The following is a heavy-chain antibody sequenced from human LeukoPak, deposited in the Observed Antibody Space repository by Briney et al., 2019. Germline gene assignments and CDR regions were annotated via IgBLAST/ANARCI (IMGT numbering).Heavy chain of an antibody. J-gene: IGHJ5*02. D-gene: IGHD3-9*01. CDR2: MNPNSGNT. V-gene: IGHV1-8*03. CDR1: GYTFTGYY. Sequence: ASVKVSCKAPGYTFTGYYMHWVRQATGQGLEWMGWMNPNSGNTGYAQKFQGRVTITRNTSISTAYMELSSLRSEDTAVYYCARGHYDILTGYYLNWFDPWGQGTLVTVSS. CDR3: ARGHYDILTGYYLNWFDP.